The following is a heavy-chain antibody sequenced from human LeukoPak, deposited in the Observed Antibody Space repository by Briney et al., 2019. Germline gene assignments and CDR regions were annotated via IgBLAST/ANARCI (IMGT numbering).Heavy chain of an antibody. V-gene: IGHV4-59*01. D-gene: IGHD5-18*01. J-gene: IGHJ4*02. CDR3: ARDRWLGY. Sequence: SETLSPTSTVSDGSISSYYWSWIRLPPRNGLEWIGFIYYGGSTTYNPSLKSQVTISVDTSKNPFSLKVSPVTAADRAVYYWARDRWLGYWGAGALVIVSS. CDR1: DGSISSYY. CDR2: IYYGGST.